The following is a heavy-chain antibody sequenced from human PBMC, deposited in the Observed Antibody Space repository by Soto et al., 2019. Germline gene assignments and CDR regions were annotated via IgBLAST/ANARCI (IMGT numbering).Heavy chain of an antibody. Sequence: QVQLVQSGAEVKKPGSSVKVSCKASGGTFSSYTISWVRQAPGQGLEWMGRIIPILGIANYAQKFQGRVTITADKYTSTSYMELSSLISEDTAVYYCATSPGVRVDYWGQGTLVTVSS. J-gene: IGHJ4*02. V-gene: IGHV1-69*02. D-gene: IGHD3-10*01. CDR2: IIPILGIA. CDR3: ATSPGVRVDY. CDR1: GGTFSSYT.